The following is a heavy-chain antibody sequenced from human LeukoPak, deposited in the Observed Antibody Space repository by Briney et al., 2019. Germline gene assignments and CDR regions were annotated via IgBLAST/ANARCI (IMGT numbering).Heavy chain of an antibody. J-gene: IGHJ4*02. D-gene: IGHD6-19*01. CDR1: GFTFSSYG. CDR2: ISYDGSNK. Sequence: PGRSLRLSCAASGFTFSSYGMHWVRQAPGKGLEWVAVISYDGSNKYYADSVKGRFTISRDNSKNTLYLQMNSLRAEDTAMYYCASIAVAGADFDYWGQGTLVTVSS. V-gene: IGHV3-30*03. CDR3: ASIAVAGADFDY.